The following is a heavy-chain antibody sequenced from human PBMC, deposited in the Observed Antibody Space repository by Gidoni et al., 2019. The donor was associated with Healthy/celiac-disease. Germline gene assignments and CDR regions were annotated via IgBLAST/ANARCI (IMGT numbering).Heavy chain of an antibody. CDR1: GGSISSGSYY. Sequence: QVQLQESGPGLVKPSQTLSLTCTVSGGSISSGSYYWSWIRQPAGKGLEWIGRIYTSGSTHYNPSLKSRVTISVDTSKNQFSLKLSSVTAADTAVYYCARFPGYKGSGWFDPWGQGTLVTVSS. CDR2: IYTSGST. J-gene: IGHJ5*02. D-gene: IGHD3-10*01. V-gene: IGHV4-61*02. CDR3: ARFPGYKGSGWFDP.